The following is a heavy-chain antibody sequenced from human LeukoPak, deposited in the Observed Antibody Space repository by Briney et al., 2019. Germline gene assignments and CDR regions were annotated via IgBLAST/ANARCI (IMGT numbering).Heavy chain of an antibody. J-gene: IGHJ4*02. Sequence: PGRSLRLSCAASGFTFSSYGMHWVRQAPGKGLEWVAVISYDGSNKYYADSVKGRFTISRDNSKNTLYLQMNSLRAEDTAVYYCARDVATVTTVDYWGQGTLVTVSS. CDR1: GFTFSSYG. CDR2: ISYDGSNK. D-gene: IGHD4-17*01. V-gene: IGHV3-30*03. CDR3: ARDVATVTTVDY.